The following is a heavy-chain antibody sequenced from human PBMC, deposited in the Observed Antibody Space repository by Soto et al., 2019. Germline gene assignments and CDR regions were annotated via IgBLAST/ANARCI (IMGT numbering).Heavy chain of an antibody. Sequence: PSETLSLPGTVSGASISTDYCSWIRQPPWKRLEWIGYIYNSGSTTQNPSLKSRVSISVDTSRNQFSLRLRSVTAADTAVYYCARTE. CDR2: IYNSGST. CDR1: GASISTDY. CDR3: ARTE. V-gene: IGHV4-59*01. J-gene: IGHJ1*01.